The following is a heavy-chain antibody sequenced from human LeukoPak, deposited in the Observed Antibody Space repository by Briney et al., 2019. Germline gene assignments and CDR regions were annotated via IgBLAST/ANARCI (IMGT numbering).Heavy chain of an antibody. V-gene: IGHV4-34*01. D-gene: IGHD3-22*01. CDR2: INHRGGT. CDR3: ARAYYYDSSAGIDY. CDR1: GGSFSGYY. J-gene: IGHJ4*02. Sequence: SETLSLTCGVYGGSFSGYYWNWIRQPPGMGLEWIGEINHRGGTGYYPSLKSRVTMSVDTSKNVFSLKFTSVTAADTAVYYCARAYYYDSSAGIDYWGQGILVTVSS.